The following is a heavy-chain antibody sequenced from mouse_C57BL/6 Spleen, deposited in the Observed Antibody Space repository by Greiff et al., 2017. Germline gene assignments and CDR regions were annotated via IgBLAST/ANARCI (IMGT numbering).Heavy chain of an antibody. V-gene: IGHV1-15*01. CDR1: GYTFTEYE. CDR2: IGPETGGT. D-gene: IGHD1-1*01. CDR3: TATVVDY. Sequence: QVHVKQSGAELVRPGASVTLSCKASGYTFTEYEMHWVQQTPVHGLEWIGAIGPETGGTAYNQKFKGKAILTANQASSTACMELRSLTSEDSAVYYCTATVVDYWGQGTTLTVSS. J-gene: IGHJ2*01.